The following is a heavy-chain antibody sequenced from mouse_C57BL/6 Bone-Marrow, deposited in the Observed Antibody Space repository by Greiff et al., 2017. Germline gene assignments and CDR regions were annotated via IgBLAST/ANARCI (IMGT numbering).Heavy chain of an antibody. D-gene: IGHD2-5*01. V-gene: IGHV1-64*01. CDR1: GYTFTSYW. CDR3: ARKRDYSNTWFAY. Sequence: QVQLQQPGAELVKPGASVKLSCKASGYTFTSYWMHWVKQRPGQGLEWIGMIHPNSGSTNYNEKFKSKATLTVDKSSSTAYMQLSSLTSEDSAVDYCARKRDYSNTWFAYWGQGTMVTVSA. J-gene: IGHJ3*01. CDR2: IHPNSGST.